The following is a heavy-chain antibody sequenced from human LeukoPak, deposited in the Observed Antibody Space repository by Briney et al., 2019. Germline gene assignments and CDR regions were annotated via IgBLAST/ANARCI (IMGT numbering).Heavy chain of an antibody. CDR3: ARDLGGLLPYAPYYFDD. J-gene: IGHJ4*02. D-gene: IGHD2-2*01. CDR1: GYTFTSYG. CDR2: ISAYNGNT. Sequence: GASVKVSCKASGYTFTSYGISWVRQAPGQGLEWMGWISAYNGNTNYAQKLQGRVTMTTDTSTSTAYMELRSLRSDDTAVYYCARDLGGLLPYAPYYFDDWGQGTLVTVSS. V-gene: IGHV1-18*01.